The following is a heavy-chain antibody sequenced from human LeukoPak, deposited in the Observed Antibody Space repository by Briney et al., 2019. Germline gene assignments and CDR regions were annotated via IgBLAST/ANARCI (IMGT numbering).Heavy chain of an antibody. J-gene: IGHJ4*02. V-gene: IGHV5-51*01. CDR1: GYTFTNYW. D-gene: IGHD4-23*01. CDR2: SYPGGSDT. Sequence: GESLQISCKGSGYTFTNYWIAWVRPMPGKGLEWMGISYPGGSDTRYSPSFQGQVTISADKSISIAYLQWSSLRASDTAMYYCARRDYGGFSHYFDYWGQGAPVTVSS. CDR3: ARRDYGGFSHYFDY.